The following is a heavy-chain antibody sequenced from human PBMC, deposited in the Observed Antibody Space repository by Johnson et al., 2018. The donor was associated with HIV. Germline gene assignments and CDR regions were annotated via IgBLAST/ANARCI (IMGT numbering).Heavy chain of an antibody. CDR3: AKPLAYSSWYTPDIPPNDAFDV. CDR2: ITWDGGST. Sequence: VQLVESGGVVVQPGGSLRLSCAASGFTFDDYAMHWVRQAPGKGLEWVSLITWDGGSTFYADSVKGRFTISRDNAKNSLYLQMNSLRAEDTALYYCAKPLAYSSWYTPDIPPNDAFDVWGQGTMVTVSS. CDR1: GFTFDDYA. D-gene: IGHD6-13*01. J-gene: IGHJ3*01. V-gene: IGHV3-43D*03.